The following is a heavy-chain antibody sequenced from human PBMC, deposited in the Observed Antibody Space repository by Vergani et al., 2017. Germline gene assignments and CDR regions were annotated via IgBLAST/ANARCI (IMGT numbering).Heavy chain of an antibody. CDR1: GFTFSSYA. J-gene: IGHJ3*02. Sequence: EVQLLESGGGLVQPGGSLRLSCAASGFTFSSYAMSWVRQAPGKGLEWVSTISSSGDNTDYADSVKGRFTVSRDNSKNTLYLQMNSLRAEDTAVYYCAKHNWNFIGAFDIWGQGTMVTVS. CDR2: ISSSGDNT. D-gene: IGHD1-7*01. CDR3: AKHNWNFIGAFDI. V-gene: IGHV3-23*01.